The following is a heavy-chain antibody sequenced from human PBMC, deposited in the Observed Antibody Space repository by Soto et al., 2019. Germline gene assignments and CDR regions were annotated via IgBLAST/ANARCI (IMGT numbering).Heavy chain of an antibody. Sequence: GRSLRLSCAASGFTFSSYGMHWVRQAPGKGLEWVAVISYDGSNKYYADSVKGRFTISRDNSKNTLYLQMNSLRAEDTAVYYCAKPRQITSLLLYYFDYWGQG. V-gene: IGHV3-30*18. CDR1: GFTFSSYG. D-gene: IGHD2-15*01. J-gene: IGHJ4*02. CDR2: ISYDGSNK. CDR3: AKPRQITSLLLYYFDY.